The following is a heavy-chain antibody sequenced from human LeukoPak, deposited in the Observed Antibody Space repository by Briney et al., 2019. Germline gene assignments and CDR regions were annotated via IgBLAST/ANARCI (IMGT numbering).Heavy chain of an antibody. V-gene: IGHV1-8*01. J-gene: IGHJ5*02. CDR1: GYTFTSYD. Sequence: ASVKVSCKASGYTFTSYDINWVRQATGQGLEWMGWMNPNSGNTGYAQKFQGRVTMTRNTSISTAYIELSSLRSEDTAVYYCARVAWLYDILTGYLNWFDPWGQGTLVTVSS. D-gene: IGHD3-9*01. CDR2: MNPNSGNT. CDR3: ARVAWLYDILTGYLNWFDP.